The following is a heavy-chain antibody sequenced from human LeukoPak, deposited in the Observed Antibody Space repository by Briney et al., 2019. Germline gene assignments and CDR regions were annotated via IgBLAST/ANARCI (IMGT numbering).Heavy chain of an antibody. D-gene: IGHD3-16*01. CDR3: ARGDYYAGGGRNWFDP. CDR1: GGSISSSYY. Sequence: SETLSLTCTISGGSISSSYYWGWIRQPPGKGLEWIGNMYYTGRSHYNPSLKSRVTLSVDASKNQFSLGLTSVTAADTAVYYCARGDYYAGGGRNWFDPWGQGTLVTVSS. J-gene: IGHJ5*02. V-gene: IGHV4-39*07. CDR2: MYYTGRS.